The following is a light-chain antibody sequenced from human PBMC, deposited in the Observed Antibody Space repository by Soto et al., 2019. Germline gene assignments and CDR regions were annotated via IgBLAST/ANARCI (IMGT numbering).Light chain of an antibody. J-gene: IGKJ1*01. V-gene: IGKV1-27*01. Sequence: DLQMTQSPSSLSASVGDRVTITCRASRGIINSLSWYQQRPGRVPNLLIYGASNLQSEVPSRFSGSGSGTDFTLAISRLQPEDVATYDCQTYESSVRTFAQGTEVDI. CDR3: QTYESSVRT. CDR2: GAS. CDR1: RGIINS.